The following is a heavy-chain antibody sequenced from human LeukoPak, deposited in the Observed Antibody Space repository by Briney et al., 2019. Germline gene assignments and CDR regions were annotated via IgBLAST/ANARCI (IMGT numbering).Heavy chain of an antibody. Sequence: GGSPRLSCAASGFTFSNYWMSWVRQAPGKGLEWVANIKQDGSEKYYMDSVKGRFTISRDNAKNSLYLQMNSLRAEDTAVYYCARYSGSYEVNYYYYYGMDVWGQGTTVTVSS. CDR2: IKQDGSEK. J-gene: IGHJ6*02. CDR3: ARYSGSYEVNYYYYYGMDV. D-gene: IGHD1-26*01. V-gene: IGHV3-7*03. CDR1: GFTFSNYW.